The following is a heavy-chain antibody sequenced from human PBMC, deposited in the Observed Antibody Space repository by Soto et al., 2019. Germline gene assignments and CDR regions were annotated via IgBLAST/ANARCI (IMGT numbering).Heavy chain of an antibody. CDR3: TTTYYYDSSGYYLLDY. D-gene: IGHD3-22*01. CDR1: GFTFSNAW. CDR2: IKSKTDGGTT. V-gene: IGHV3-15*01. J-gene: IGHJ4*02. Sequence: GGSLRLSCAASGFTFSNAWMSWVRQAPGKGLEWVGRIKSKTDGGTTDYAAPVKGRFTISRDDSKNTLYLQMNSLKTEDTAVYYCTTTYYYDSSGYYLLDYWGQGTLVTVSS.